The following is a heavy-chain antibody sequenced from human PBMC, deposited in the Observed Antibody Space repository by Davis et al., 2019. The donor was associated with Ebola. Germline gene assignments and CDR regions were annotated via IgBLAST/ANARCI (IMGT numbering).Heavy chain of an antibody. CDR3: ARGDTIFGVVIVRNAFDI. CDR2: ISAYNGNT. CDR1: GGTSTSYG. D-gene: IGHD3-3*01. Sequence: AASVKVSCKASGGTSTSYGISWVRHAPGQRLEWRGWISAYNGNTNYAQKLQGRVTMTTDTSTSTAYMELRSLRSDDKAVYYSARGDTIFGVVIVRNAFDIWGQGTMVTVSS. J-gene: IGHJ3*02. V-gene: IGHV1-18*01.